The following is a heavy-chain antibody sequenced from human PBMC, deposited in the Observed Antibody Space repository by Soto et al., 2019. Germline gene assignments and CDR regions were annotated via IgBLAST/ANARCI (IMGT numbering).Heavy chain of an antibody. CDR2: IYPGDSDA. CDR3: ARQGDMAATPADAFDI. Sequence: PGESLKISCKGSGYSFTSYWIGWVRQMPVKGLEWMGIIYPGDSDARYSPSFAGQVTISVDKSITTAYLHWSSLEASDSAVYYCARQGDMAATPADAFDIWGQGTLVTVSS. V-gene: IGHV5-51*01. J-gene: IGHJ3*02. CDR1: GYSFTSYW. D-gene: IGHD6-19*01.